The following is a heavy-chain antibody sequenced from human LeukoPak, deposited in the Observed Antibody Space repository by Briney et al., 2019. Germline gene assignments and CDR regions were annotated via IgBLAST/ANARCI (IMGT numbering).Heavy chain of an antibody. Sequence: PSETLSLTCTVSGGSISSGSYYWSWIRQPAGKGLEWIGRIYTSGSTNYNPSLKSRVTISVDTSKNQFSLKLSSVTAADTAVYYCARDDSLWFGDLYYWGQGTLVTVSS. D-gene: IGHD3-10*01. V-gene: IGHV4-61*02. CDR1: GGSISSGSYY. CDR3: ARDDSLWFGDLYY. J-gene: IGHJ4*02. CDR2: IYTSGST.